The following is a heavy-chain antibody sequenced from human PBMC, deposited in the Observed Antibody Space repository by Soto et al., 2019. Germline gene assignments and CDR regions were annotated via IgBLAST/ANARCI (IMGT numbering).Heavy chain of an antibody. D-gene: IGHD6-13*01. CDR2: IYYSGST. CDR1: GGSISSGYYY. V-gene: IGHV4-30-4*01. CDR3: ARQKGSSSWYRGFDY. Sequence: SETMSLTCTVSGGSISSGYYYWSWIRQPPGKGLEWIGYIYYSGSTYYNPSLKSRVTISVDTSKNQFSLKLSSVTAADTAVYYCARQKGSSSWYRGFDYWGQGTLVTVSS. J-gene: IGHJ4*02.